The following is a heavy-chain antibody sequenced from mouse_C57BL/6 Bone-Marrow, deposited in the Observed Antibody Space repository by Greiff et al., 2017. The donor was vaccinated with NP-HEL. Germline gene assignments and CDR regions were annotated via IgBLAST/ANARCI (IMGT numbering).Heavy chain of an antibody. CDR2: IYPGDGDT. J-gene: IGHJ3*01. V-gene: IGHV1-82*01. CDR3: ARRGGYDYDGWFAD. Sequence: QVQLKQSGPELVKPGASVKISCKASGYAFSSSWMNWVKQRPGKGLEWIGRIYPGDGDTNYNGKFKGKATLTADKSSSTAYMQLSSLTSEDSAVYFCARRGGYDYDGWFADWGQGTLVTVSA. D-gene: IGHD2-4*01. CDR1: GYAFSSSW.